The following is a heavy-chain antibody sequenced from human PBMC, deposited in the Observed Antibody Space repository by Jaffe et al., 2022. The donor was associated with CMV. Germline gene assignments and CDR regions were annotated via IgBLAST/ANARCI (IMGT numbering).Heavy chain of an antibody. Sequence: QVQLVESGGGVVQPGRSLRLSCAASGFTFSSYGMHWVRQAPGKGLEWVAVISYDGSNKYYADSVKGRFTISRDNSKNTLYLQMNSLRAEDTAVYYCAKASGYSVGGYWGQGTLVTVSS. V-gene: IGHV3-30*18. CDR3: AKASGYSVGGY. CDR2: ISYDGSNK. D-gene: IGHD1-26*01. CDR1: GFTFSSYG. J-gene: IGHJ4*02.